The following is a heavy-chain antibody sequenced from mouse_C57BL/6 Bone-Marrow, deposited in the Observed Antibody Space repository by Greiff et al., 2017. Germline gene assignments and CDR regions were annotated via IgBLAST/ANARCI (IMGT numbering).Heavy chain of an antibody. CDR2: ILPGSGSN. V-gene: IGHV1-9*01. CDR1: GYTFTGYC. CDR3: ARPYYGSSMDY. J-gene: IGHJ2*01. Sequence: VQLQQSGAELMKPGASVKISCKATGYTFTGYCIEWVKQRTGHGLEWIGEILPGSGSNNYYEKFKGKATITADTYSNTDFMQLSSLTTEDSACYYCARPYYGSSMDYWGQGTTLTVSS. D-gene: IGHD1-1*01.